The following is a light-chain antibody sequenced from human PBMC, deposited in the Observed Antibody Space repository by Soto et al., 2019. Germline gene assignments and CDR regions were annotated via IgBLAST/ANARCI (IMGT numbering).Light chain of an antibody. J-gene: IGLJ3*02. CDR1: SSNIGAGYH. V-gene: IGLV1-40*01. CDR2: GDN. Sequence: QSVLTQPPSVSGAPGQTVTISCPGSSSNIGAGYHVHWYQHLPGRAPKLLIYGDNNRPSGVPDRFSGSKSGTSASLAITGLQAEDEADYYGQSYDNNLSGWVFGGGTQLTVL. CDR3: QSYDNNLSGWV.